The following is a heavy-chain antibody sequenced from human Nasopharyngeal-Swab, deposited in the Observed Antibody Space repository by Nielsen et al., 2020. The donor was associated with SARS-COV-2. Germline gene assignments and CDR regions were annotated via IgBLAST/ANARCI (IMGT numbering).Heavy chain of an antibody. V-gene: IGHV3-66*01. CDR3: VKDSIAVAGTGPDY. D-gene: IGHD6-19*01. J-gene: IGHJ4*02. Sequence: VRQAPGKGLEWVSVIYSGGSTYYADSVKGRFTISRDNSKNTLYLQMSSLRAEDTAVYYCVKDSIAVAGTGPDYWGQGTPVTFSS. CDR2: IYSGGST.